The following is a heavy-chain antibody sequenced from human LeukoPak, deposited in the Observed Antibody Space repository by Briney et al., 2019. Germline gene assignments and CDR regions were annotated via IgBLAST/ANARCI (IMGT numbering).Heavy chain of an antibody. CDR1: GGSISSGGYY. CDR3: ARDLCRDGYKDY. J-gene: IGHJ4*02. D-gene: IGHD5-24*01. V-gene: IGHV4-31*03. CDR2: IYYSGST. Sequence: PSETLSLTCTVSGGSISSGGYYWSWIRQHPGKGLEWIGYIYYSGSTYYNPSLKSRVTISVDTSKNQFSLKLSSVTAADTAVYYCARDLCRDGYKDYWGQGTLVTVSS.